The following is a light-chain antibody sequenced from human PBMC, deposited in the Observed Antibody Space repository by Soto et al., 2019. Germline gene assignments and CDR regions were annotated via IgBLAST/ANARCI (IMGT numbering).Light chain of an antibody. CDR1: SSDVGAYNY. Sequence: QSALTQPPSASGSPGQSVTISCTGTSSDVGAYNYVSWYHQHAGIAPKLVIYEVTKRPSGVPDRFSGSKSANTASLTVSGLQAEDEADYYCSSFASSNTWVFGGGTKLTVL. CDR2: EVT. J-gene: IGLJ3*02. V-gene: IGLV2-8*01. CDR3: SSFASSNTWV.